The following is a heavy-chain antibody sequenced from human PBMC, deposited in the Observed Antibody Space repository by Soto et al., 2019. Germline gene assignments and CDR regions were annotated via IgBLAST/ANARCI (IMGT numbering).Heavy chain of an antibody. CDR1: GYTFTSYD. J-gene: IGHJ5*02. Sequence: ASVKVSCKASGYTFTSYDINWVRQATGQGLEWMGWMNPNSGSTVYAQKFQGRVTMTRNTSISTAYMELSSLRSEDTAVYYCAREKSSWYDHWGQGTLVTVSS. CDR2: MNPNSGST. CDR3: AREKSSWYDH. D-gene: IGHD6-13*01. V-gene: IGHV1-8*01.